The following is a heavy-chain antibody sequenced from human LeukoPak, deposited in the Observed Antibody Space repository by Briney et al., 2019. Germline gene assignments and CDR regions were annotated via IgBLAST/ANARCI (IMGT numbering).Heavy chain of an antibody. CDR1: GFSFSNYW. CDR2: INQNGTEK. CDR3: ARLAGAGSSGFDY. Sequence: GGSLRLSCAASGFSFSNYWMTWVRQAPGKGLEWVAKINQNGTEKYHVDSVKGRFTISRDNAKNSLYLHMSSLRAEDTAVYYCARLAGAGSSGFDYWGQGTLVTVSS. V-gene: IGHV3-7*01. J-gene: IGHJ4*02. D-gene: IGHD1-26*01.